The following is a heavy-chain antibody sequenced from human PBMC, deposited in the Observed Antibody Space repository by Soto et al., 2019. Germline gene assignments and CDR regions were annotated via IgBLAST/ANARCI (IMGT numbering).Heavy chain of an antibody. V-gene: IGHV3-33*01. CDR2: IWYDGSNK. D-gene: IGHD6-19*01. CDR3: ARGYGTYSSGWYTIYY. J-gene: IGHJ4*02. Sequence: GGSLRLSCAASGFTFSSYGMHWVRQAPGKGLEWVAVIWYDGSNKYYADSVKGRFTISRDNSKNTLYLQMNSLRAEDTAVYYCARGYGTYSSGWYTIYYWGQGTLVTVSS. CDR1: GFTFSSYG.